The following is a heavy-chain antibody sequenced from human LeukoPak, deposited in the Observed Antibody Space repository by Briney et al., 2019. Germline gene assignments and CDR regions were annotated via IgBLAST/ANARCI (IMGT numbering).Heavy chain of an antibody. CDR3: ARVGGPLRYFEENDY. CDR2: ISTYNGNT. J-gene: IGHJ4*02. CDR1: GYTFTSYG. Sequence: ASVKVSCKASGYTFTSYGTSWVRQAPGQGLEWMGWISTYNGNTNYAQKLQGRVTTTTDTSTSTAYMELRSLRSDDTAVYYCARVGGPLRYFEENDYWGQGTLVTVSS. V-gene: IGHV1-18*01. D-gene: IGHD3-9*01.